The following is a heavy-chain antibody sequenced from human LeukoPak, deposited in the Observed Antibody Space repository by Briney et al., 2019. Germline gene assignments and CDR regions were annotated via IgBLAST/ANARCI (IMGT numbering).Heavy chain of an antibody. CDR1: GFTFSSYS. V-gene: IGHV3-21*01. CDR3: ARVNTYYYGSGAIDY. D-gene: IGHD3-10*01. Sequence: PGGPLRLSCAASGFTFSSYSMNWVRQAPGKGLEWVSSISSSSSYIYYADSVKGRFTISRDNAKNSLYLQMNSLRAEDTAVYYCARVNTYYYGSGAIDYWGQGTLVTVSS. J-gene: IGHJ4*02. CDR2: ISSSSSYI.